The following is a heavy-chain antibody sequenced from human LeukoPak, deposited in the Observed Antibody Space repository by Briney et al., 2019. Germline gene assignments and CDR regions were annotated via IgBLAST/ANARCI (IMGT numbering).Heavy chain of an antibody. CDR3: ARDVGSGNYYRGYFDY. V-gene: IGHV3-33*01. CDR1: GFTFSSYG. J-gene: IGHJ4*02. D-gene: IGHD1-26*01. CDR2: IWYDGSNK. Sequence: GGSLRLSCAASGFTFSSYGMHWVRQAPGKGLEWVAVIWYDGSNKYYTDSVKGRFTISRDNSKNTLYLQMNSLRAEDTAVYYCARDVGSGNYYRGYFDYWGQGTLVTVSS.